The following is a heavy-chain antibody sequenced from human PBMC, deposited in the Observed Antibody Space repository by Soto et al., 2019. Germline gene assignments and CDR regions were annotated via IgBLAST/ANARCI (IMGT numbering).Heavy chain of an antibody. CDR3: TRDMGGGGGY. D-gene: IGHD3-16*01. V-gene: IGHV3-74*01. CDR1: GFTFSSYW. Sequence: EVQLVESGGGLVQPGGSLRLSCAASGFTFSSYWMHWVRQVPGKGLVWVSRIDEYGNTINYADSVRGRFTISRDNAKNTLKLEMKGRRAEDRALYYSTRDMGGGGGYWGQGTLVTVSS. CDR2: IDEYGNTI. J-gene: IGHJ4*02.